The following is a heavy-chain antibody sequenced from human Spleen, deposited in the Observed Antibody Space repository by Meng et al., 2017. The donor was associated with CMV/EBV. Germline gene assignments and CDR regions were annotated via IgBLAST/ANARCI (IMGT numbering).Heavy chain of an antibody. J-gene: IGHJ2*01. CDR3: ARRYCSSTSCYSDWYFDL. D-gene: IGHD2-2*01. CDR2: IYHSGYT. V-gene: IGHV4-34*01. Sequence: GPASGDYWSWIRQPPGKGLEWIGQIYHSGYTNHNPSLRSRVTISVDTSKNQLSLKLSSVTAADTAVYYCARRYCSSTSCYSDWYFDLWGPGSLVTVSS. CDR1: GPASGDY.